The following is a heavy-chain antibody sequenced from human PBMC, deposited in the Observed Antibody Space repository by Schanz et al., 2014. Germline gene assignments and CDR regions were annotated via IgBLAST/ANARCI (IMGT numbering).Heavy chain of an antibody. CDR1: GFTFSTYA. CDR2: ISNGGDGT. D-gene: IGHD1-26*01. J-gene: IGHJ4*02. Sequence: EVQLVESGGGLVQPGGSLRLSCTTSGFTFSTYAMTWVRQAPGKGLEWVSAISNGGDGTDYAGSVRGRFTISRDNSKNIVYLEMSSLRVEDTAVYYCARRYSGRYCFDYWGQGTLVAVSS. CDR3: ARRYSGRYCFDY. V-gene: IGHV3-23*04.